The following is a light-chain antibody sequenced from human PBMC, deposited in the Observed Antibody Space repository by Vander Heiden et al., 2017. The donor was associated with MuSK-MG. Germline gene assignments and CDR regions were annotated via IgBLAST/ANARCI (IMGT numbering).Light chain of an antibody. V-gene: IGKV3-15*01. CDR3: QQYYNWPRT. J-gene: IGKJ1*01. Sequence: EIVMTPSPATLSVSPGERATLSCRASQSVSTNLAWYHQKPGQAPRLLIYGASTRATDIPARFSGSGSGTEFTLTISSLQSEDFAVYYCQQYYNWPRTFGQGTKVEIK. CDR2: GAS. CDR1: QSVSTN.